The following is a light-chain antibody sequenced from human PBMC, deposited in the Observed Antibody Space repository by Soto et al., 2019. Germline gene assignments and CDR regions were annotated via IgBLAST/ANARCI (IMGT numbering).Light chain of an antibody. Sequence: QSVLTQPPSASGTPGQRVTISCSGSSSNIGSNPVNWYQQLPGAAPKLLIHNDNNRPSGVPDRFSGSKSGTSASLAISGLQSEHEADYYCAAWDDSLNGVIFGGGTKLTVL. CDR1: SSNIGSNP. CDR3: AAWDDSLNGVI. CDR2: NDN. J-gene: IGLJ2*01. V-gene: IGLV1-44*01.